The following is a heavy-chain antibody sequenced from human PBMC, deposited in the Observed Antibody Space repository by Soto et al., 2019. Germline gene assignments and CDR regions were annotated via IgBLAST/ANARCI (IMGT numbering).Heavy chain of an antibody. CDR3: ARDKDRLQLGGNYYYILDV. Sequence: QVQLEQSGAEVKKPGSSVKVSCKASGGTFSNSAISWVRQAPGQGLEWMGGIMPIFRTPDYAQKFQGRVTXTXDXXTNTAYMELSGLRSDDMAVYYCARDKDRLQLGGNYYYILDVWGQGTTVTVSS. J-gene: IGHJ6*02. CDR2: IMPIFRTP. V-gene: IGHV1-69*05. D-gene: IGHD5-12*01. CDR1: GGTFSNSA.